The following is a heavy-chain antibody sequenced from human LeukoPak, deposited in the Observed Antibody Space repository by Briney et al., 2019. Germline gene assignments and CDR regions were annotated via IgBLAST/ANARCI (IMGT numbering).Heavy chain of an antibody. CDR2: ISSSGSTI. Sequence: GGSLRLSCAASGFTFSSYEMNWVRQAPGKGLERVSYISSSGSTIYYADSVKGRFTISRDNAKNSLYLQMNSLRAEDTAVYYCARDKGGSSSRFDPWGRGTLVTVSS. CDR3: ARDKGGSSSRFDP. D-gene: IGHD6-6*01. V-gene: IGHV3-48*03. CDR1: GFTFSSYE. J-gene: IGHJ5*02.